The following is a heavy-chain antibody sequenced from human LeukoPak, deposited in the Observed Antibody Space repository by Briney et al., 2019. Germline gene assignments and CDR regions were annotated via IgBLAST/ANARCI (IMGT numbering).Heavy chain of an antibody. J-gene: IGHJ6*02. CDR3: AKDLSPLYYYYGMDV. CDR2: ISSSSYI. CDR1: GFTFSSYS. V-gene: IGHV3-21*04. Sequence: GGSLRLSCAASGFTFSSYSMNWVRQAPGKGLEWVSSISSSSYIYYADSVKGRFTISRDNAKNSLYLQMNSLSAEDTAVYYCAKDLSPLYYYYGMDVWGQGTTVTVSS.